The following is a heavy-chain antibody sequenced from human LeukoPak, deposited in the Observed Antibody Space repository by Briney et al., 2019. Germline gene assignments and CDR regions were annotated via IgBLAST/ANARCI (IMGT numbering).Heavy chain of an antibody. CDR3: ARVSDLVYYYDSSGYPLDY. J-gene: IGHJ4*02. Sequence: GGSLRLSCAASGFTFSSYAMSWVRQAPGKGLEWVAVISYDGSNKYYADSVKGRFTISRDNSKNTLYLQMNSLGAEDTAVYYCARVSDLVYYYDSSGYPLDYWGQGTLVTVSS. V-gene: IGHV3-30-3*01. CDR2: ISYDGSNK. CDR1: GFTFSSYA. D-gene: IGHD3-22*01.